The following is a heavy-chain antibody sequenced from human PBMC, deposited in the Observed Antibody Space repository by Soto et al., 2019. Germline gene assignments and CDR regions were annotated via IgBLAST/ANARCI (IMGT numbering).Heavy chain of an antibody. CDR2: IFQSGST. D-gene: IGHD6-19*01. CDR3: ARSVAVVGLDY. Sequence: NPSETLSLTCAVSGGSINSDGYSWSWIRQPPGKGLEWIGYIFQSGSTYYIPSLKSRVTISIDRVKNQFSLKLSSVTAADTAVYYCARSVAVVGLDYWGQGALVTVSS. J-gene: IGHJ4*02. CDR1: GGSINSDGYS. V-gene: IGHV4-30-2*01.